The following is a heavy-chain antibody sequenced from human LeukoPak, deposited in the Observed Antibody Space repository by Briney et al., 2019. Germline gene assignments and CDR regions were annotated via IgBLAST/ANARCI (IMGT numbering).Heavy chain of an antibody. CDR2: IRSKAYGGIT. CDR3: TRAVKRRWEPNYFDY. V-gene: IGHV3-49*03. CDR1: GFTFGDYA. Sequence: GGSLRLSCTASGFTFGDYAMSWFRQAPGKGLEWVGFIRSKAYGGITEYAASVKGRFTISRDDSKSIAYLQMNSLKTEDTAVYYCTRAVKRRWEPNYFDYWGQGTLVTVSS. J-gene: IGHJ4*02. D-gene: IGHD1-26*01.